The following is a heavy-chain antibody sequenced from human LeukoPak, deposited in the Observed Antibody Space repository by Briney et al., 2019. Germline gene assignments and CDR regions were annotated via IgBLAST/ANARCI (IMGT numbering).Heavy chain of an antibody. CDR2: ISAYNGNT. J-gene: IGHJ5*02. CDR1: GYTFTSYG. D-gene: IGHD2-15*01. CDR3: ATCMVGEPWWFDP. Sequence: ASVKVSCKASGYTFTSYGISWVRQAPGQGLEWMRWISAYNGNTNYAQKLQGRVTMTTDTSTSTAYMELRSLRSDDTAVYYCATCMVGEPWWFDPWGQGTLVTVSS. V-gene: IGHV1-18*01.